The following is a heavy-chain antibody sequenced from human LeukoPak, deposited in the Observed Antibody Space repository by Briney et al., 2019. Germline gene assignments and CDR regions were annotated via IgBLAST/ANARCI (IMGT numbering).Heavy chain of an antibody. CDR1: GGSFSGYY. CDR3: VAAAAGFDY. J-gene: IGHJ4*02. D-gene: IGHD6-13*01. Sequence: PSETLSLTCAVYGGSFSGYYWTWIRQPPGKGLEWIGEINHSGSTNYNPSLKSRATISVDTSKNQFSLKLSSVTDADTAVYYCVAAAAGFDYWGQGTLVTVSS. CDR2: INHSGST. V-gene: IGHV4-34*01.